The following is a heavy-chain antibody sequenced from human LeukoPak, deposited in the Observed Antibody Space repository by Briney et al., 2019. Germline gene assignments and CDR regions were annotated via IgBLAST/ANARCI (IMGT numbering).Heavy chain of an antibody. D-gene: IGHD2-2*01. Sequence: GGSLRLSCAASGFTLDDYAMHWVRQAPGKGLEWVSGISWNSGSIGYADSVKGRFTISRDNSKNTLYLQMNSLRAEDTAVYYCAKDPRKYQVTTYGDYWGQGTLVTVSS. V-gene: IGHV3-9*01. J-gene: IGHJ4*02. CDR1: GFTLDDYA. CDR3: AKDPRKYQVTTYGDY. CDR2: ISWNSGSI.